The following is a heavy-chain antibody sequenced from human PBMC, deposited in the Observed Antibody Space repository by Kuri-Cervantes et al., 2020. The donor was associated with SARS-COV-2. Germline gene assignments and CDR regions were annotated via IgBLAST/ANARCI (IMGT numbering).Heavy chain of an antibody. CDR1: GYTFTSYG. CDR2: ISAYNGNT. J-gene: IGHJ6*03. Sequence: ASVKVSCKASGYTFTSYGISWVRQAPGQGLEWMGWISAYNGNTNYAQKFQGRVTMTTDRSTTTAYMELRSLRPDDTAMYYCVRDIIVVVPGALYMDVWGKGTTVTVSS. V-gene: IGHV1-18*01. D-gene: IGHD2-2*01. CDR3: VRDIIVVVPGALYMDV.